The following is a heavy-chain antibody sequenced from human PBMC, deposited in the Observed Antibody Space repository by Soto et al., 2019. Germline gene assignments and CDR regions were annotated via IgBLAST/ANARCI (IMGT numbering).Heavy chain of an antibody. D-gene: IGHD6-19*01. CDR2: VSTHNDRT. J-gene: IGHJ3*02. Sequence: QVRLVQSGADVKKPGASVKVSCKASGYNFTSYGISWVRQAPGQGLEWMGWVSTHNDRTKYARRFQDRVTMTTETPPSTVYMELGSLRSDDTAVYYCARDLYYSSGRYFDHDAFDIWGQGTVVTVSS. V-gene: IGHV1-18*01. CDR1: GYNFTSYG. CDR3: ARDLYYSSGRYFDHDAFDI.